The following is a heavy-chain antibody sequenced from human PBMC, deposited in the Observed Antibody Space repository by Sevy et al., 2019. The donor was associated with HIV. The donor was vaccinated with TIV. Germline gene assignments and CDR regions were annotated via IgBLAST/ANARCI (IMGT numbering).Heavy chain of an antibody. J-gene: IGHJ4*02. CDR3: AREGCTKPHDY. Sequence: GGSLRLSCAASGFTFSKYSMSWVRQPPGMGLEWVSTLSYGCGEINHADSVKGRFTSSRDNSKNSLYLQMNNLRAEDTAVYYCAREGCTKPHDYWGQGTLVTVSS. V-gene: IGHV3-23*01. CDR2: LSYGCGEI. D-gene: IGHD2-8*01. CDR1: GFTFSKYS.